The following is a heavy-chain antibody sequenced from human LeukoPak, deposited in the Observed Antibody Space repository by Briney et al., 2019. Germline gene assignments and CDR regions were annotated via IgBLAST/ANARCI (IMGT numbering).Heavy chain of an antibody. V-gene: IGHV4-61*02. Sequence: SETLSLTCTVSGGSISSGGYYWSWIRQPAGKGLECIGRIYTSGSTNYNPSLKSRVTIAVDTSKNQFSLKLSSVTAADTAVYYCARSLNSGRYYFDYWGQGTLVTVSS. CDR2: IYTSGST. CDR1: GGSISSGGYY. D-gene: IGHD6-19*01. J-gene: IGHJ4*02. CDR3: ARSLNSGRYYFDY.